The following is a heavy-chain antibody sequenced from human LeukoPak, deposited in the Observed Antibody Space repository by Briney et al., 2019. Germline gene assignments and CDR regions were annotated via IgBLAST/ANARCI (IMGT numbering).Heavy chain of an antibody. Sequence: PGGSLRLSCAASGLTVSSNFWNWVRQVPGKVLEWVSTIYADGSTYYADSVKGRFTISRDNFKSAVFLQMNSLRADDTAVYYCAKEGPEYYYDSSGYYPAFGYWGQGTRVTVSS. CDR1: GLTVSSNF. J-gene: IGHJ4*02. V-gene: IGHV3-53*01. CDR3: AKEGPEYYYDSSGYYPAFGY. CDR2: IYADGST. D-gene: IGHD3-22*01.